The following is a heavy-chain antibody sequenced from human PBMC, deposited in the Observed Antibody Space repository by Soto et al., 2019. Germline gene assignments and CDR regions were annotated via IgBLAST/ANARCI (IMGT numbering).Heavy chain of an antibody. J-gene: IGHJ6*02. CDR1: GFTFGDYA. Sequence: GGSLRLSCTASGFTFGDYAMSWFRQAPGKGLEWLGFIRSKAYGGTTEYAASVKGRFTISRDNSKNTLYLQMGSLRAEDMAVYYCARGEETTVVTDYYYGMDVWGQGTTVTVSS. CDR3: ARGEETTVVTDYYYGMDV. V-gene: IGHV3-49*03. D-gene: IGHD4-17*01. CDR2: IRSKAYGGTT.